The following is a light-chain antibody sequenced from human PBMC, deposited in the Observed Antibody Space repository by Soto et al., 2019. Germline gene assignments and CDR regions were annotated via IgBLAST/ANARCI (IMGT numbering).Light chain of an antibody. J-gene: IGKJ2*01. CDR3: QEYGSSPYT. Sequence: EIVLTQSPGTLSLSPGERATRSCRASQSVSGYYLAWFRQKPGQAPRLLIYGAFNRATDIPDRFSGRGSGTDFTLTISRLEPEDFAVYYCQEYGSSPYTFGQGTKLEIK. CDR1: QSVSGYY. CDR2: GAF. V-gene: IGKV3-20*01.